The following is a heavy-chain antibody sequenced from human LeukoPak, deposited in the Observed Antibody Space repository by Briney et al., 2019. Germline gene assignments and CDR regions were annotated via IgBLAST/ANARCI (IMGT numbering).Heavy chain of an antibody. Sequence: GGSLRLSCAASGFTFGSFAMSWVRQAPGKGPEWVSTFSRNGRDTYCADSVKGRLTIFRDNSKNTLYLQMNSLRVEDTAVYYCAKGSLGNWYFFDYWGLGTLVTVSS. CDR2: FSRNGRDT. J-gene: IGHJ4*02. V-gene: IGHV3-23*01. CDR1: GFTFGSFA. D-gene: IGHD1-1*01. CDR3: AKGSLGNWYFFDY.